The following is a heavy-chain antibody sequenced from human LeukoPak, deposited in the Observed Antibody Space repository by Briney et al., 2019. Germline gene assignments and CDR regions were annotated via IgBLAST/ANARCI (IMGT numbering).Heavy chain of an antibody. CDR1: GVTVGTNS. V-gene: IGHV3-21*01. CDR2: ISSSSSYI. CDR3: AREYYYDSRAPGAFDI. J-gene: IGHJ3*02. D-gene: IGHD3-22*01. Sequence: PGGSLRLSCAASGVTVGTNSMSWARQSPGKGLEWVSSISSSSSYIYYADSVKGRFTISRDNAKNSLYLQMNSLRAEDTAVYYCAREYYYDSRAPGAFDIWGQGTMVTVSS.